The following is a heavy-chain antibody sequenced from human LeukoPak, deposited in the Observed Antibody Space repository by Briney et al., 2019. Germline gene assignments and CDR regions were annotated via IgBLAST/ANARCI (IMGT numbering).Heavy chain of an antibody. CDR3: ARDLHPRYYLPDY. D-gene: IGHD1-26*01. J-gene: IGHJ4*02. Sequence: GGSLRLSCVASAFAFSSNWMSWVRQAPGKGLEWVASIKEDGSETYYVDSVKGRYTISRDNAKNSLYLQMNSLRAEDTAVYYCARDLHPRYYLPDYWGQGTLVTVSS. V-gene: IGHV3-7*04. CDR1: AFAFSSNW. CDR2: IKEDGSET.